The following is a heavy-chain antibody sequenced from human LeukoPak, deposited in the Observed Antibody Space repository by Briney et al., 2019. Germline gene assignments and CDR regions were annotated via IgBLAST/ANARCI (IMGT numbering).Heavy chain of an antibody. D-gene: IGHD6-13*01. CDR2: ISHNGGVT. CDR3: ARDEGHSTNWGLFDF. Sequence: SGGSLRLSCAASGFRFSDYAVHWLRQAPGKGLEWVAIISHNGGVTDHTDSVKGRFSVSRDNSDYFLYLQMDNLRLDDTAVYYCARDEGHSTNWGLFDFWGQGSLVTVSS. V-gene: IGHV3-30-3*01. J-gene: IGHJ4*02. CDR1: GFRFSDYA.